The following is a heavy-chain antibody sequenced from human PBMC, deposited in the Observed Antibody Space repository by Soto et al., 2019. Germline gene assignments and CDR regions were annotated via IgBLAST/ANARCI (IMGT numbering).Heavy chain of an antibody. CDR3: ARGVGSGSDYNQYNWFDP. Sequence: QVQLVQSGAEVKKPGASVKVSCKASGYTFTNYGISWVRQAPGQGLEWMGWISAYNGNPKYAQKLQGRVTMTTDTYTRTAYMELRSLRSDDTAVYYCARGVGSGSDYNQYNWFDPWGQGPLVTVSS. CDR2: ISAYNGNP. D-gene: IGHD3-10*01. J-gene: IGHJ5*02. CDR1: GYTFTNYG. V-gene: IGHV1-18*01.